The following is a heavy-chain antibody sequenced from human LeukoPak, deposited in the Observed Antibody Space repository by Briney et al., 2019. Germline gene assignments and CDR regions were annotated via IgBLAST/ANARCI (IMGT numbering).Heavy chain of an antibody. CDR3: ARDRDTAMANDYYYYGMDV. V-gene: IGHV3-48*01. CDR2: MSSSSSTI. CDR1: GFTFSSYS. J-gene: IGHJ6*02. Sequence: GGSLRLSCAASGFTFSSYSMNWVRQAPGKGLEWVSYMSSSSSTIYYADSVKGRFTISRDNAKNSLYLQMNSLRAEDTAVYYCARDRDTAMANDYYYYGMDVWGQGTTVTVSS. D-gene: IGHD5-18*01.